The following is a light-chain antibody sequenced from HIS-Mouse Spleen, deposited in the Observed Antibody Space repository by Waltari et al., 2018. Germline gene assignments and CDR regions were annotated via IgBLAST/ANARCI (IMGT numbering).Light chain of an antibody. CDR1: SSDVGGYNY. CDR2: EVS. J-gene: IGLJ2*01. V-gene: IGLV2-14*01. Sequence: QSALTQPASVSGSPGQSITIPCTGTSSDVGGYNYVPWYQQHPGKAPKLMIYEVSNRSSGVSNRFSGSKSGNTASLTISGLQAEDEADYYCSSYTSSSTVFGGGTKLTVL. CDR3: SSYTSSSTV.